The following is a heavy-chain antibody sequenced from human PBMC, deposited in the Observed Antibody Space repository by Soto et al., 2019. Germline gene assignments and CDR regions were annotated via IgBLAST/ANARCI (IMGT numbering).Heavy chain of an antibody. D-gene: IGHD2-21*01. CDR2: IIPIFGTA. J-gene: IGHJ5*02. Sequence: QGQLVQSGAEVKKPGSSVKVSCKASGGTFSSYGISWVRQAPGQGLEWMGGIIPIFGTANYAQKFQGRVTITADESTNTAYMELSSLSSEDTAVYYCARDLGEGHIVVASVGWFDPWGQGTLVTVSS. CDR1: GGTFSSYG. CDR3: ARDLGEGHIVVASVGWFDP. V-gene: IGHV1-69*01.